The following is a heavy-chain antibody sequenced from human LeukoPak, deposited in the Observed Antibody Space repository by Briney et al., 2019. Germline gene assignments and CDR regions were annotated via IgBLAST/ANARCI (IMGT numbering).Heavy chain of an antibody. V-gene: IGHV4-39*02. Sequence: SETLSLTSTVSGGSISSSSYYWGWIRQPPGKGLEWIGSIYYSGSTYYNPSLKSRVTISVDTSKNQFSLKLSSVTAADTAVYYCAREVGAPFDYYYYGMDVWGQGTTVTVSS. D-gene: IGHD1-26*01. J-gene: IGHJ6*02. CDR1: GGSISSSSYY. CDR2: IYYSGST. CDR3: AREVGAPFDYYYYGMDV.